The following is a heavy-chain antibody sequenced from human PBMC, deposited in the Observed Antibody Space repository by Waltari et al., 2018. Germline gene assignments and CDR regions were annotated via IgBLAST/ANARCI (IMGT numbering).Heavy chain of an antibody. D-gene: IGHD6-13*01. CDR3: ARFPLYSSSWLNDY. Sequence: QVQLQESGPGLVKPSETLSLTCTVSGGSISSSYWSWIRQPPGKGLEWIGYIYYSGSTNYNPSLKSRVTISVDTSKNQFSLKLSSVTAADTAVYYCARFPLYSSSWLNDYWGQGTLVTVSS. CDR1: GGSISSSY. CDR2: IYYSGST. J-gene: IGHJ4*02. V-gene: IGHV4-59*01.